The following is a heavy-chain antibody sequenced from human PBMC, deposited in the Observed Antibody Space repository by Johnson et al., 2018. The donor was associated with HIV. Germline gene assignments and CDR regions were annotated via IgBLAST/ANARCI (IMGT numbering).Heavy chain of an antibody. CDR1: GFTVSSNY. J-gene: IGHJ3*02. CDR2: IYSGGST. V-gene: IGHV3-53*01. CDR3: AREGGSSGPDAFDI. Sequence: VQLVESGGGLIQPGGSLRLSCAASGFTVSSNYMSWVRQAPGKGLEWVSVIYSGGSTYYADSVKVRFTISRDNSKNTLYLQMNSLRAEDTAVYYCAREGGSSGPDAFDIWGQGTMVTVSS. D-gene: IGHD3-16*01.